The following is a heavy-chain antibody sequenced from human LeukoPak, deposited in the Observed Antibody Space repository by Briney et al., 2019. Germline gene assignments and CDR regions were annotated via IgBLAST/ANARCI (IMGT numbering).Heavy chain of an antibody. Sequence: SETLSLTCAVYGGSFSGYYWSWIRQPPGKGLEWIGEINHSGSTNYNPSLKSRVTISVDTSKNQFSLKLSSVTAADTAVYYCARKGRYCSSTSCYFDSWGQGTLVTVSS. CDR2: INHSGST. V-gene: IGHV4-34*01. D-gene: IGHD2-2*01. CDR1: GGSFSGYY. CDR3: ARKGRYCSSTSCYFDS. J-gene: IGHJ4*02.